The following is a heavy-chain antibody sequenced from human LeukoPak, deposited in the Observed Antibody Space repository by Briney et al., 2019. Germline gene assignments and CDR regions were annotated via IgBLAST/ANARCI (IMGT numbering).Heavy chain of an antibody. CDR3: AREDWNDVVLDY. CDR2: TYYKSKWYN. CDR1: GDSFSNKSAA. Sequence: SQTLSLTCAISGDSFSNKSAAWNWLRQSPSRGLEWLGRTYYKSKWYNDYAVSVKSRITINPDTSKNQFSLQLNSVTPEDTAVYYCAREDWNDVVLDYWGQGTLVTVSS. V-gene: IGHV6-1*01. D-gene: IGHD1-1*01. J-gene: IGHJ4*02.